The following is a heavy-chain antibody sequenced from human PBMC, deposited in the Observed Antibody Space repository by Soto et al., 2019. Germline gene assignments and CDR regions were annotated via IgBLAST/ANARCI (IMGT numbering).Heavy chain of an antibody. CDR1: GGSISSSSYY. V-gene: IGHV4-39*01. Sequence: QLQLQESGPGLVKPSETLSLTCTVSGGSISSSSYYWGWIRQPPGKGLEWIGSIYYSGSTYYNPSLKSRVNISVDTSKNQFSLQLSSVTAADTAVYYCARSRPEMGATPWFDPWRQGTLVTVSS. CDR3: ARSRPEMGATPWFDP. D-gene: IGHD1-26*01. CDR2: IYYSGST. J-gene: IGHJ5*02.